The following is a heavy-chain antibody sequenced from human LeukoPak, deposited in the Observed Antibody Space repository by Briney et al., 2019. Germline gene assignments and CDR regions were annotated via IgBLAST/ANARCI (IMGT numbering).Heavy chain of an antibody. CDR2: ITYDGSNK. D-gene: IGHD3-22*01. CDR1: GFTFSSYG. J-gene: IGHJ3*02. CDR3: AKGGHYYDSSGYDAFDI. V-gene: IGHV3-30*18. Sequence: GGSLRLSCAASGFTFSSYGMHWVRQAPGKGLEWVAIITYDGSNKYYADSVKGRFTISRDNSKNTLYLQMNSLRAEDTAVYYCAKGGHYYDSSGYDAFDIWGQGTMVTVSS.